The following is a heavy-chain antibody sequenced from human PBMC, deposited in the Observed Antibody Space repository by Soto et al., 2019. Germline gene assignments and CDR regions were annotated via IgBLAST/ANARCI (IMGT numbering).Heavy chain of an antibody. D-gene: IGHD6-13*01. CDR3: AKVTGYSSSCPSDAFDI. CDR1: GFTFSSYA. J-gene: IGHJ3*02. Sequence: PGGSLRLSCAASGFTFSSYAMSWVRQAPGKGLEWVSAISGSGGSTYYADSVKGRFTISRDNSKNTLYLQMNSLRAEDTAVYYCAKVTGYSSSCPSDAFDIWGQGTMVTVSS. V-gene: IGHV3-23*01. CDR2: ISGSGGST.